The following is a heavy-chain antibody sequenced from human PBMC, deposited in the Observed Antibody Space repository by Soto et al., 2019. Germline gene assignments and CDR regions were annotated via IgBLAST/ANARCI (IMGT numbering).Heavy chain of an antibody. CDR3: ARYPTGPGSSYAFDI. CDR1: GFTFSSYW. CDR2: INSDGSST. V-gene: IGHV3-74*01. J-gene: IGHJ3*02. Sequence: SGGSLILSCAASGFTFSSYWMHWVRQAPGKGLVWVSRINSDGSSTSYADSVKGRFTISRDNAKNTLYLQMNSLRAEDTAVYYCARYPTGPGSSYAFDIWGQGTMVTVSS. D-gene: IGHD3-10*01.